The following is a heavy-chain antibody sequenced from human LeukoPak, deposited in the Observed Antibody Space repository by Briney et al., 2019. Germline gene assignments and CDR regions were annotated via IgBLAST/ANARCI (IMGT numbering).Heavy chain of an antibody. CDR3: AKDSRIPAGGTEPSDY. J-gene: IGHJ4*02. CDR1: GFTFSSYS. D-gene: IGHD6-13*01. CDR2: ISYDGSNK. V-gene: IGHV3-30*18. Sequence: PGGSLRLSCAASGFTFSSYSMNWVRQAPGKGLEWVAVISYDGSNKYYADSVEGRFTISRDNSKNTLYLQMNSLRAEDTAVYYCAKDSRIPAGGTEPSDYWGQGTLVTVSS.